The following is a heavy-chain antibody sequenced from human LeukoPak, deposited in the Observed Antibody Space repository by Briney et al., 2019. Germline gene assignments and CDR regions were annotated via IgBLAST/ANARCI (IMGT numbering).Heavy chain of an antibody. Sequence: SETLSLTCTVSGGSISSSSYYWGWIRQPPGKGLEYIGSIYYTESTYYNPSLKSRVTIPVDTSKDQFSLNLTSVTSADTAVYYCARRLWFGEYYFDYWGPGNQVSVSS. CDR2: IYYTEST. CDR1: GGSISSSSYY. V-gene: IGHV4-39*01. J-gene: IGHJ4*02. CDR3: ARRLWFGEYYFDY. D-gene: IGHD3-10*01.